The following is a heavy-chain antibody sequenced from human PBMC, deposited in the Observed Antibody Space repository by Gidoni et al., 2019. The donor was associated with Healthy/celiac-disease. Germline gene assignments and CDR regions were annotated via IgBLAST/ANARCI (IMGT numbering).Heavy chain of an antibody. J-gene: IGHJ4*02. CDR1: GLTFSSYA. CDR3: AKALHLWYIAAAGTIGDFDY. V-gene: IGHV3-23*01. CDR2: ISGRGGSA. Sequence: EVQLLESGGGLVQPGGSLSLSCAASGLTFSSYAISWVRQAPGKGLGWGSAISGRGGSASYADAVKGRFTLSRDNSKNTLYLQMNSLRAEDTSVYYCAKALHLWYIAAAGTIGDFDYWGQGTLVTVSS. D-gene: IGHD6-13*01.